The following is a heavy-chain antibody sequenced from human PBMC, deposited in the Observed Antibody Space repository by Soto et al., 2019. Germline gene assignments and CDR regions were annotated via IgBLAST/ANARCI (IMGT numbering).Heavy chain of an antibody. D-gene: IGHD6-6*01. CDR2: IYYSGST. V-gene: IGHV4-59*01. J-gene: IGHJ5*02. CDR3: ARTAADYIAARPYWCDP. Sequence: SETLSLTCTVSGGSISSYYWSWIRQPPGKGLEWIGYIYYSGSTNYSPSLKSRVTISVDTSKNQFSLKLSSVTAADTAVYYCARTAADYIAARPYWCDPWGQGTLVTVSS. CDR1: GGSISSYY.